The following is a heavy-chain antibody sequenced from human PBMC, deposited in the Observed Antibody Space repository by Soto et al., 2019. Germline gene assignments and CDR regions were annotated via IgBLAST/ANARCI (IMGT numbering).Heavy chain of an antibody. CDR3: ARSPLEKDAFDI. J-gene: IGHJ3*02. CDR2: IYYSGST. Sequence: PSETLSLTCTVSGGSISSSSYYWGWIRQPPGKGLEWIGSIYYSGSTYYNPSLKSRVTISVDTSKNQFSLKLSSVTAADTAVYYWARSPLEKDAFDIWGQGTMVTVSS. V-gene: IGHV4-39*01. CDR1: GGSISSSSYY. D-gene: IGHD1-1*01.